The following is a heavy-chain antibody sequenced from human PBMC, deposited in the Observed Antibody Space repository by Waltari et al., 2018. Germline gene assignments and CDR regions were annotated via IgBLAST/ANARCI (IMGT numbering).Heavy chain of an antibody. D-gene: IGHD3-10*01. Sequence: EVQLVESGGGLVQPGGSLRLSCAASGLTFSSYSMNWVRQAPGKGLEWVSYISSSSSTIYYADSVKGRFTISRDNAKNSLYLQMNSLRAEDTAVYYCAPGGNYGSGGYWGQGTLVTVSS. CDR2: ISSSSSTI. CDR1: GLTFSSYS. CDR3: APGGNYGSGGY. V-gene: IGHV3-48*04. J-gene: IGHJ4*02.